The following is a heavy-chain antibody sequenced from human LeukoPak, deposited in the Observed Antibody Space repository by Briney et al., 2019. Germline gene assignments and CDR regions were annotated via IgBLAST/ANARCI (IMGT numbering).Heavy chain of an antibody. CDR2: MSGSGSSI. V-gene: IGHV3-48*04. CDR3: ARRAYSYYLNY. Sequence: GGSLRLSCAASGFTFSSYWMSWVRQAPGKGLEWISCMSGSGSSIYYADSVKGRFTISRDNAKNSLYLQMNSLRAEDTALYYCARRAYSYYLNYWGQGTLVTVSS. CDR1: GFTFSSYW. D-gene: IGHD4-11*01. J-gene: IGHJ4*02.